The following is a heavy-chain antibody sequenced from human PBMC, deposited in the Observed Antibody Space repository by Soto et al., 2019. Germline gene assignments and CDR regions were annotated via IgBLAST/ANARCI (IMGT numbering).Heavy chain of an antibody. D-gene: IGHD2-21*02. CDR3: GRGSRLLWFS. CDR2: INDNGGST. J-gene: IGHJ4*02. CDR1: GFTFTRYA. Sequence: EVQLLESGGGLVPPGGSLRLSCVASGFTFTRYAMSWVRQAPGKGLEWVSTINDNGGSTYYADSVKGRFTISRDNSKNTLYLQMNSLRGEDTAVYYCGRGSRLLWFSWGQGTLVTVSS. V-gene: IGHV3-23*01.